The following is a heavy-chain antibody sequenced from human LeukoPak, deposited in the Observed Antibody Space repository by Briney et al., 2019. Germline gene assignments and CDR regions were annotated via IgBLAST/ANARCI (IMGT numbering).Heavy chain of an antibody. D-gene: IGHD2-2*01. CDR3: VRDVAPAGIDY. J-gene: IGHJ4*02. CDR1: GFTFSTDD. Sequence: GGSLRLSCAGSGFTFSTDDMSWVRQAPRTGLEWVSYISRSGSTKYYADSVKRRFIISRDNAKNSLYLPVNSLRDEDTAIYYCVRDVAPAGIDYWGQGTLVTVSS. V-gene: IGHV3-48*03. CDR2: ISRSGSTK.